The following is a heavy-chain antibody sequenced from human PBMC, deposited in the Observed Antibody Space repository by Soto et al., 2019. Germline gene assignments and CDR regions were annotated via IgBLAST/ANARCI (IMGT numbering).Heavy chain of an antibody. V-gene: IGHV1-18*01. CDR1: GYTFTNYG. J-gene: IGHJ3*02. Sequence: QLQLVQSGADVGKPGASVKVSCKASGYTFTNYGLSWVRQAPGQGLEWMGWISAYNGHTNYAQNLQGRVTMTTDTSTSTAYMELGSLRSDDTAVYYCARDIVVVPAAVANAFDIWGQGTMVTVSS. CDR3: ARDIVVVPAAVANAFDI. CDR2: ISAYNGHT. D-gene: IGHD2-2*01.